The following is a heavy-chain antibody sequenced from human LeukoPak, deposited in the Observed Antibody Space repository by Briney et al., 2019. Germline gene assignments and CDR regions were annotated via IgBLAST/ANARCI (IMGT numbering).Heavy chain of an antibody. J-gene: IGHJ6*02. V-gene: IGHV3-33*01. CDR3: ARESLVSGTTRGNYYYYGMDV. D-gene: IGHD1-7*01. CDR2: IWHDGSNK. Sequence: PGGSLRLSCEASGFSFSSYGSHWVRQAPGKGLEWVALIWHDGSNKYYADSVKGRFTISRDNSKNTLHLQMNSLRAEDTAVYFCARESLVSGTTRGNYYYYGMDVWGRGTTVTVSS. CDR1: GFSFSSYG.